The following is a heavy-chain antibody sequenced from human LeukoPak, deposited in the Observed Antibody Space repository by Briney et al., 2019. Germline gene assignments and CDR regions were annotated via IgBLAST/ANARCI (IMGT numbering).Heavy chain of an antibody. D-gene: IGHD1-1*01. J-gene: IGHJ4*02. V-gene: IGHV1-18*01. CDR2: ISAYNGNT. CDR3: ARGMGLYNWNDSGFDY. CDR1: GYTFTSYG. Sequence: ASVKVSCKASGYTFTSYGISWVRQAPGQGLEWMGWISAYNGNTNYAQKLQGRATMTTDTSTSTAYMELRSLRSDDTAVYYCARGMGLYNWNDSGFDYWGQGTLVTVSS.